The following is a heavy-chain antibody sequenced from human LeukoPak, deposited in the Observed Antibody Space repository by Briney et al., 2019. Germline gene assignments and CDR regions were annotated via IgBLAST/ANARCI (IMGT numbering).Heavy chain of an antibody. Sequence: GGSLRLSCAASGFTFSYYSMNWVRQTPGKGLEWVSSISSRSSHIDYADSMKGRFTISRDDAKNSLYLQMNSLRVEDTALYYCARDQXFHFQXXDVWGKGXTVIVSS. D-gene: IGHD2-2*01. J-gene: IGHJ6*04. CDR3: ARDQXFHFQXXDV. CDR1: GFTFSYYS. CDR2: ISSRSSHI. V-gene: IGHV3-21*01.